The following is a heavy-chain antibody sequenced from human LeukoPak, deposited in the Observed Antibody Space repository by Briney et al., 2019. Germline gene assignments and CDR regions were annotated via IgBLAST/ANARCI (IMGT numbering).Heavy chain of an antibody. V-gene: IGHV1-69*04. CDR2: IIPILGIA. CDR3: ASPPPIPRFFAGDYFDY. J-gene: IGHJ4*02. Sequence: SVKVSCKASGGTFSSYAISWVRQAPGQGLEWMGRIIPILGIANYAQKFQGRVTITADKSTSTAYMELSSLRSEDTAVYYCASPPPIPRFFAGDYFDYWGRGTRVTVSS. D-gene: IGHD3-3*01. CDR1: GGTFSSYA.